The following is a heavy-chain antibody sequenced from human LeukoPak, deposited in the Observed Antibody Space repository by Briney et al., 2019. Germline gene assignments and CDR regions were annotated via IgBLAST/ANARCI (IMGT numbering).Heavy chain of an antibody. CDR2: TNGDTGNT. CDR1: VYTFTNYA. CDR3: ARSPGGNARTWLDY. J-gene: IGHJ4*02. D-gene: IGHD4-23*01. Sequence: ASEKVPCKASVYTFTNYALHWVRQAPRQKLEWMGWTNGDTGNTVFSQDFEGRVTITIDTSANTAYMEMNSLRSEDTAVYYCARSPGGNARTWLDYWGQGTLVTVSS. V-gene: IGHV1-3*02.